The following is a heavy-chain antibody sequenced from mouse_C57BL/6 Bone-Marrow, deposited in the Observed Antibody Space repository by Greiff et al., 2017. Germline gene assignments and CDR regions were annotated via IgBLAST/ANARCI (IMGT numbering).Heavy chain of an antibody. CDR1: GYTFTDYY. V-gene: IGHV1-19*01. D-gene: IGHD1-1*01. CDR3: ARGGPYYGSSSWYFDV. J-gene: IGHJ1*03. Sequence: VQLQQSGPVLVKPGASVKMSCKASGYTFTDYYMNWVKQSHGKSLEWIGVINPYNGGTSYNQKFKGKATLTVDKSSSTAYMELNSLTSEDSAVYYCARGGPYYGSSSWYFDVWGTGTTVTVSS. CDR2: INPYNGGT.